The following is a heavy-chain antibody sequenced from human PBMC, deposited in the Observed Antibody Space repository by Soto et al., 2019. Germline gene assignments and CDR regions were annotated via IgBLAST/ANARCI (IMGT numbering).Heavy chain of an antibody. CDR3: VKSRLTSPRHKSNTTLYLERNSLSAEDTAAEYGAKGYDLDY. CDR1: GFTFSSYG. J-gene: IGHJ4*02. Sequence: QVQLVESGGGVVQPGRSLRLSCAASGFTFSSYGMHWVRQAPGKGLEWVAVISYAGSNKYYADSVKGRFTISRDNSKKMEGAESNSNHGSNTYVADSVKSRLTSPRHKSNTTLYLERNSLSAEDTAAEYGAKGYDLDYWGQGTLVTVSS. D-gene: IGHD4-4*01. V-gene: IGHV3-30*03. CDR2: ISYAGSNK.